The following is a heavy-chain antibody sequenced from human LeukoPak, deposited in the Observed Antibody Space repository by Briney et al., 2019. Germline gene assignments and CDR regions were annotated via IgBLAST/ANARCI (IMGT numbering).Heavy chain of an antibody. J-gene: IGHJ6*03. V-gene: IGHV3-23*01. Sequence: PGGSLGLSCAASGFTFSSYAMSWVRQAPGKGLEWVSAISGSGGSTYYADSVKGRFTISRDNSKNALYLQMNSLRAEDTAVYYCAKIDTAMAASYYYYYYMDVWGKGTTVTVSS. CDR1: GFTFSSYA. CDR3: AKIDTAMAASYYYYYYMDV. CDR2: ISGSGGST. D-gene: IGHD5-18*01.